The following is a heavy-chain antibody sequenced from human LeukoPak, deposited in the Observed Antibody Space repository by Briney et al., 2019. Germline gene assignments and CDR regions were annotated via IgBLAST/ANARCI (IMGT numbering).Heavy chain of an antibody. CDR3: AGGSSWYKVDY. J-gene: IGHJ4*02. Sequence: PSETLSLTCTVSGGSFSTSYWSWIRQFPGKGLEWIGYIYYSGSTYYNPSLQSRVTISVDTSKTQFSLKLSSVTAADTAVYYCAGGSSWYKVDYWGQGTLVTVSS. CDR1: GGSFSTSY. V-gene: IGHV4-59*01. D-gene: IGHD6-13*01. CDR2: IYYSGST.